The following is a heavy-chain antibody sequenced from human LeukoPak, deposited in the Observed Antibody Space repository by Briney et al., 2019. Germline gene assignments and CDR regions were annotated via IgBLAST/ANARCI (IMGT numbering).Heavy chain of an antibody. J-gene: IGHJ4*02. CDR1: GGSISSNSYY. CDR3: ASDYAHLDY. Sequence: SETLSLTCTVSGGSISSNSYYWGWIRQPPGKGLEWIGSIYYSGSTYYNPSLKSRVTISVDTSKNQFSLKLSSVTAADTAVYYCASDYAHLDYWGQGTLVTVSS. D-gene: IGHD4-17*01. CDR2: IYYSGST. V-gene: IGHV4-39*07.